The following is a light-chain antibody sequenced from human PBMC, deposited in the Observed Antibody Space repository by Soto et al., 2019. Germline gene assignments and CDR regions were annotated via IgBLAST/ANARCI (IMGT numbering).Light chain of an antibody. CDR3: CSYAGSSPVV. CDR2: EGS. Sequence: QSVLTQPASVSGSPGQSITISCTGTSSDVGSYNLVSWYQQHPGKAPKLMIYEGSKRPSGFSNRFSGSKSGNTASLTISGLQAEDEADYYCCSYAGSSPVVFGGGTKLTVL. J-gene: IGLJ2*01. V-gene: IGLV2-23*01. CDR1: SSDVGSYNL.